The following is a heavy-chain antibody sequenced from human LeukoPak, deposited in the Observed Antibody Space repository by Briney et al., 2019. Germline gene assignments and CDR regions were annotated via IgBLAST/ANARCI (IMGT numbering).Heavy chain of an antibody. CDR2: TFYSGNT. V-gene: IGHV4-59*08. CDR1: GGSISSYY. D-gene: IGHD1-14*01. J-gene: IGHJ4*01. CDR3: ARRIYRTFYFDY. Sequence: PSETLSLTCTVSGGSISSYYWSWIRLPPGKGLEWIGYTFYSGNTNYNPSLKSRVTISLDTSKNQFSLKVSSVTAADTAVYYCARRIYRTFYFDYWGHGTLVTVSS.